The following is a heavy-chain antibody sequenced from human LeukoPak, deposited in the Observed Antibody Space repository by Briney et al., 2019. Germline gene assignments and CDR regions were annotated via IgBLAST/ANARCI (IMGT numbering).Heavy chain of an antibody. CDR1: GGTFSSYA. CDR3: ACDILTGYYLVDY. V-gene: IGHV1-69*04. Sequence: SVKVSCKASGGTFSSYAISWVRQAPGQGLEWMGRFIPVLGIANYAQKFQGRVTITADKSTSTAYMELSSLRSEDTAVYYCACDILTGYYLVDYWGQGTLVTVSS. CDR2: FIPVLGIA. J-gene: IGHJ4*02. D-gene: IGHD3-9*01.